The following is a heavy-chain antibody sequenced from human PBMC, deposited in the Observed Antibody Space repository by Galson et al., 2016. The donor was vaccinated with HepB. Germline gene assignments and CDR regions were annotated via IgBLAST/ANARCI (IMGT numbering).Heavy chain of an antibody. CDR1: GFNFDDYA. V-gene: IGHV3-9*01. CDR3: AKGCSGGSCYFDS. D-gene: IGHD2-15*01. J-gene: IGHJ4*02. CDR2: ISWNSGST. Sequence: PLRLSCAASGFNFDDYAMHWVRQGPGKGLEWVSGISWNSGSTGYADSVKGRFTISRDNAKNSLFLQMNSLRAEDTALYYCAKGCSGGSCYFDSWGQGTLVTVSS.